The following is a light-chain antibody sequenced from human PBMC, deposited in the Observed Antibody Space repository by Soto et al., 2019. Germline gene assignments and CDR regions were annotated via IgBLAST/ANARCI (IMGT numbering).Light chain of an antibody. CDR2: GAS. V-gene: IGKV3-20*01. CDR1: QSVSNNY. Sequence: EIVLPQSPGTLSLSPGERATLSCRASQSVSNNYLAWYQQKPGQAPRFLMYGASSRTTGTPDRFSGSGSGTDFTLTISILEPEVYAVYYCQQYGSSQVSFGPGTNVDIK. CDR3: QQYGSSQVS. J-gene: IGKJ3*01.